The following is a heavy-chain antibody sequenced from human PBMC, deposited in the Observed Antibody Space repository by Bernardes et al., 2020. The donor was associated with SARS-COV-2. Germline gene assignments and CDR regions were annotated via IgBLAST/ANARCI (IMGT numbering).Heavy chain of an antibody. CDR3: ARGAPRHAFDY. J-gene: IGHJ4*02. CDR2: FYYGGTA. Sequence: SETLSLTCTVSGASIRSYYWTWIRQPPGKGLEWIGYFYYGGTANYNPSLKSRVTISVDTSKNHFSLNLNSVTAADTAVYYCARGAPRHAFDYWGQGTLVTVS. CDR1: GASIRSYY. V-gene: IGHV4-59*01.